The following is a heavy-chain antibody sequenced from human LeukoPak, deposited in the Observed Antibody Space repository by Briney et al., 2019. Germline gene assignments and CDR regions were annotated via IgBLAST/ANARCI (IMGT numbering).Heavy chain of an antibody. Sequence: GGSLRLSCAASGFTFSSYWMSWVRQAPGKGLEWVANIKQDGSEKDYVDSLKVRFTISRDNAKNSLYLQMNSLRVEDTAVYYCARPRGSSWYFDFWGPGTLVTVSS. J-gene: IGHJ4*02. V-gene: IGHV3-7*04. CDR2: IKQDGSEK. CDR1: GFTFSSYW. D-gene: IGHD6-13*01. CDR3: ARPRGSSWYFDF.